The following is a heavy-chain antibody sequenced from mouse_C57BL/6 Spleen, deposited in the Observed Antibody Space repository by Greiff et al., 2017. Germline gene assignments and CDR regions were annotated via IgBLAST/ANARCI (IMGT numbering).Heavy chain of an antibody. J-gene: IGHJ2*01. V-gene: IGHV14-4*01. CDR3: TTGHYGRFFDY. CDR2: IDPENGDT. CDR1: GFNIKDDY. D-gene: IGHD1-1*01. Sequence: VQLQQPGAELVRPGASVKLSCTASGFNIKDDYMHWVKQRPEQGLEWIGRIDPENGDTEYAPKFQGKATITADKSSNTAYLQLSSLTSDDTAVYYCTTGHYGRFFDYWGQGTTLTVSS.